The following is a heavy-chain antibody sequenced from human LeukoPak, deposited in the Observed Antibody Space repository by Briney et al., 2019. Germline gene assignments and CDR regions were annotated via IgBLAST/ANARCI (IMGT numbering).Heavy chain of an antibody. CDR1: GFTFNDYY. Sequence: GGSLRLSCAASGFTFNDYYMSWIRQAPGKGLEWLSYINIGGTNTHYADSVKGRFTISRDNAKKSLYLEMNNLRAEDTAVYYCATDGAGSDTWGQGVPVTVSS. CDR2: INIGGTNT. CDR3: ATDGAGSDT. J-gene: IGHJ5*02. V-gene: IGHV3-11*01.